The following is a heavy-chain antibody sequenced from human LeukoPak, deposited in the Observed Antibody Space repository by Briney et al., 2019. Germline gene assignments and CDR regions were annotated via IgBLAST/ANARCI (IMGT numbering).Heavy chain of an antibody. CDR2: ISTSSDYI. D-gene: IGHD6-19*01. Sequence: PGGSLRLSCAASGFTFSSHSMNWVRQAPGKGLEWVSSISTSSDYIYYADSVKGRFTISRDNAKNSLYLQMNSLRAEETAVYYCARDRRAVTGGFDYWGQGTLVTVSS. CDR1: GFTFSSHS. V-gene: IGHV3-21*04. CDR3: ARDRRAVTGGFDY. J-gene: IGHJ4*02.